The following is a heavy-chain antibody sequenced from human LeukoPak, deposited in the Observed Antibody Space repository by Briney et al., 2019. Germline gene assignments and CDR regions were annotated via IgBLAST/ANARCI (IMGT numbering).Heavy chain of an antibody. CDR2: IWYDGNNQ. J-gene: IGHJ6*03. Sequence: GGSLRLSCAASGFSFSSYGMHWVRQAPGKGLEWVAVIWYDGNNQYYADSVKGRFTISRHNSKNTLYLQMSSLTAEDTAVYYCAKGAWELTTSPHYYYMDVWGKGTTVTVSS. V-gene: IGHV3-33*06. D-gene: IGHD1-26*01. CDR3: AKGAWELTTSPHYYYMDV. CDR1: GFSFSSYG.